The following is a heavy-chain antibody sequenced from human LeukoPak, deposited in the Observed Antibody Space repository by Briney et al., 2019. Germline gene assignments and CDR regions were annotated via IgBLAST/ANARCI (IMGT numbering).Heavy chain of an antibody. CDR2: ISGSGGST. V-gene: IGHV3-23*01. J-gene: IGHJ5*02. CDR1: GFTFSSYA. D-gene: IGHD6-19*01. CDR3: AKVEGVAVAANPPRWFDP. Sequence: PGGSLRLSCAASGFTFSSYAMSWVRQAPGKGLEWVSAISGSGGSTYYADSVKGRFTISRDNSKNTLYLQMNSLRAEDTAVYYCAKVEGVAVAANPPRWFDPWGQGTLVTVSS.